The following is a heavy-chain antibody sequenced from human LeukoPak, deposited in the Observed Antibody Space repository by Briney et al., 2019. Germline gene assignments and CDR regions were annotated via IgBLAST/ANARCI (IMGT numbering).Heavy chain of an antibody. Sequence: GASAKVSCKASGYTFTSYAMNWVRQAPGQGLERMGWINTNTGNPTYAQGFTGRFVFSLDTSVSTAYLQISSLKAEDTAVYYCARDRKDYDFWSGYFYYYCYYMDVWGKGTTVTVSS. D-gene: IGHD3-3*01. CDR3: ARDRKDYDFWSGYFYYYCYYMDV. J-gene: IGHJ6*03. V-gene: IGHV7-4-1*02. CDR1: GYTFTSYA. CDR2: INTNTGNP.